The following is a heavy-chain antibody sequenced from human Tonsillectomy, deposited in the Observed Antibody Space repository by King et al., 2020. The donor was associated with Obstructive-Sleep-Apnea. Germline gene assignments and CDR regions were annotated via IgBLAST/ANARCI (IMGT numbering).Heavy chain of an antibody. CDR1: GGPISSSSYY. J-gene: IGHJ6*02. D-gene: IGHD2-21*01. Sequence: QLQESGPGLVKPSETLSLTCTVSGGPISSSSYYWGWIRQPPGKGVEWIGSIYYSGSTYYNPSLKSRVTISVDTSKNQFSLKLSSVTAADTAVYYCASDGGGDWYMSQNYYGMDVWGQGTTVTVSS. V-gene: IGHV4-39*07. CDR3: ASDGGGDWYMSQNYYGMDV. CDR2: IYYSGST.